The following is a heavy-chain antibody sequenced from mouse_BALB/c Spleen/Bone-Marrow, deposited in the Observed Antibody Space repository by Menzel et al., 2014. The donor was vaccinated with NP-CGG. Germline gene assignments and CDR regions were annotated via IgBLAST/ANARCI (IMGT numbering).Heavy chain of an antibody. D-gene: IGHD3-2*02. CDR2: IHSNGGIT. J-gene: IGHJ2*01. V-gene: IGHV5-6-3*01. CDR3: AKNQEAFDY. CDR1: GFTFSNYG. Sequence: EVMLVESGGGLVQTGGSLKLSCADSGFTFSNYGMYWVRQTPDKRLELVATIHSNGGITYYPNSVKGRFTISRDNAKNTLYLQMTSLKSEDTAMYYCAKNQEAFDYWGQGTTLTDSS.